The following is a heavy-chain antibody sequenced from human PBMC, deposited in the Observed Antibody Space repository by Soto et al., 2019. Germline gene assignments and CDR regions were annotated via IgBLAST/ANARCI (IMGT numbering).Heavy chain of an antibody. V-gene: IGHV4-59*07. J-gene: IGHJ4*02. CDR2: IYHTGTT. CDR1: GDSIRSSY. D-gene: IGHD6-13*01. Sequence: SDTLSLTSTVSGDSIRSSYWTWIRQAPGRGLEWIGDIYHTGTTNYNPSLKSRVSISVDTSKNQFSLRLRSVTAADTAIYFCAKISAGSTDETMFTVFDHWGQGTLVTVSA. CDR3: AKISAGSTDETMFTVFDH.